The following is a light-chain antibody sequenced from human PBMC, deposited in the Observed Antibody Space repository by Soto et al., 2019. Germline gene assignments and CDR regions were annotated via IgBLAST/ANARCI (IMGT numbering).Light chain of an antibody. J-gene: IGKJ4*01. CDR3: YQFGRAPLT. V-gene: IGKV3-20*01. CDR1: QSVSSNY. CDR2: DAS. Sequence: EIVLTQSPGILSLSPGERATLSCRASQSVSSNYLVWFQQKPGQAPRLVIYDASTRATGIPDRFSGSASGTDFTLTISGLEPEDIAAYYCYQFGRAPLTFGGGTKVEIK.